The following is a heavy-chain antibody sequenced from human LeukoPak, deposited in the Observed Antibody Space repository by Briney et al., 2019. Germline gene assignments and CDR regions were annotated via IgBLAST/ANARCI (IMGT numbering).Heavy chain of an antibody. D-gene: IGHD3-16*01. CDR3: AAGWGPFDY. Sequence: GGSLRHSCAASGFTFSSYSMHWVRQAPGKGLEWVSYIISSGSSIHYADSVKGRFTISRDNAKNSLFLQMNSLRADDTAVYYCAAGWGPFDYWVQGTLVTVSS. J-gene: IGHJ4*02. CDR2: IISSGSSI. CDR1: GFTFSSYS. V-gene: IGHV3-48*04.